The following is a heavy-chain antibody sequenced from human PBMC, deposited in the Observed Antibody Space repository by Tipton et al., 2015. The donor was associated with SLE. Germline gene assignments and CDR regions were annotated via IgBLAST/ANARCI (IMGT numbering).Heavy chain of an antibody. D-gene: IGHD3-22*01. Sequence: QVQLVQSGAEVKKPGASVKVSCKASGYTFTNYGISWVRQAPGQGLEWMGWISPYNGNTKYAQKLQGRVNMTTDTSTSTAYMDMRSLRSDDTAVYYCARDDWPYYFDRSGYYAYYWGQGTLVTVSS. J-gene: IGHJ4*01. CDR1: GYTFTNYG. V-gene: IGHV1-18*04. CDR2: ISPYNGNT. CDR3: ARDDWPYYFDRSGYYAYY.